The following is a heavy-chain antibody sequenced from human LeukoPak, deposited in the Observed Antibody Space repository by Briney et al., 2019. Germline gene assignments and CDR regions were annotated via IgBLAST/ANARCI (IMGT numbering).Heavy chain of an antibody. D-gene: IGHD3-22*01. V-gene: IGHV1-46*01. CDR2: INPSGGST. CDR3: AITGGYYYDSSGYYPYFDC. CDR1: GYTFTSYY. Sequence: ASVKVSCKASGYTFTSYYMHWVRQAPGQGLEWMGLINPSGGSTSYAQKFPGRVTMTRDTSTSTVYMELSSLRSEDTAVYYCAITGGYYYDSSGYYPYFDCWGQGTLVTVSS. J-gene: IGHJ4*02.